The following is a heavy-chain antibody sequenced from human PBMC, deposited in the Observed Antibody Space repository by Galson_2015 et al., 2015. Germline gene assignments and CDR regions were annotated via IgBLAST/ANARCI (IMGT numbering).Heavy chain of an antibody. V-gene: IGHV3-33*01. CDR2: IWHDGSNK. Sequence: GLEWVAVIWHDGSNKYYADSVKGRFTISRDNSKNTLYLQMNSLRAEDTAVYYCARDRDRYCSGGSCYSDFDYWGQGTLVTVSS. D-gene: IGHD2-15*01. CDR3: ARDRDRYCSGGSCYSDFDY. J-gene: IGHJ4*02.